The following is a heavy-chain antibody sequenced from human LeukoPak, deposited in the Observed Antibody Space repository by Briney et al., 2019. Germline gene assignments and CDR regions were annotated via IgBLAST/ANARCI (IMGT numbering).Heavy chain of an antibody. D-gene: IGHD3-3*01. J-gene: IGHJ4*02. CDR1: GFTFSSYS. CDR3: AKDPYTIFGVVIQYYFDY. Sequence: GGSLRLSCAASGFTFSSYSMNWVRQAPGKGLEWVSSISSSSSYIYYADSVKGRFTISRDNAKNSLYLQMNSLRAEDTAVYYCAKDPYTIFGVVIQYYFDYWGQGTLVTVSS. CDR2: ISSSSSYI. V-gene: IGHV3-21*01.